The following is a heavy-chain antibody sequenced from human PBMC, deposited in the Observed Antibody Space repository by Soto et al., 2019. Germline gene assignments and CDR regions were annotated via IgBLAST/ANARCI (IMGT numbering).Heavy chain of an antibody. D-gene: IGHD3-9*01. V-gene: IGHV4-34*01. CDR2: INDRGSI. Sequence: QVQLQQWGAGPLRPLETLSLTCGVSGGSFSGYYWAWIRQSPGKGLEWIGEINDRGSINYKPSLKSRLSISVHTSMNHYSLNRRSVTAADTAVYYCARESHDILTGPPWVWYFDLWGRGTLVTVSS. J-gene: IGHJ2*01. CDR3: ARESHDILTGPPWVWYFDL. CDR1: GGSFSGYY.